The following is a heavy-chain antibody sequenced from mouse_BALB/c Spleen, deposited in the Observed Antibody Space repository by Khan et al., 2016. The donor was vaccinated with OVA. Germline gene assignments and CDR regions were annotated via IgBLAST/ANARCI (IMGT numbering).Heavy chain of an antibody. CDR2: INPNTGYT. CDR3: ARGYRYDFYAMDY. Sequence: QVQLQQSGAELAKPGASVKMSCKASGYTFTSYWMHWVKQRPGQGLEWIGYINPNTGYTEYNQKFKDKATLTADKSSSTAYMQLSSLTSEDSAVYYCARGYRYDFYAMDYWGQGTSVTVSS. CDR1: GYTFTSYW. V-gene: IGHV1-7*01. J-gene: IGHJ4*01. D-gene: IGHD2-14*01.